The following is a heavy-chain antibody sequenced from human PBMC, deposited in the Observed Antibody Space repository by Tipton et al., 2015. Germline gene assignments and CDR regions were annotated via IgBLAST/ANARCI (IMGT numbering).Heavy chain of an antibody. D-gene: IGHD2-21*01. CDR2: IYPRGNT. V-gene: IGHV4/OR15-8*02. J-gene: IGHJ6*02. CDR3: ARVGYCGGSCFSGYYGMDV. CDR1: GGSISSNDW. Sequence: GLVKPSETLSLTCAVSGGSISSNDWWSWVRQSPGKGLEWIGEIYPRGNTIYNPSLESRVSISIDESNNQFSLNLRSVTAADTAVYYCARVGYCGGSCFSGYYGMDVWGRGTTVTVSS.